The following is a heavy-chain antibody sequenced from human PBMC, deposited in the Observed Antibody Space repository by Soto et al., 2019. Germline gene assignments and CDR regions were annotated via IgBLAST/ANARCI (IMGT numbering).Heavy chain of an antibody. CDR3: ARRLGLPAIYYFDY. Sequence: KTSETLSLTCTVSGGSISSGDYYWSWIRQPPGKGLEWIGYIYYSGSTYYNPSLKSRVTISVDTSKNQFSLKLSSVTAADTAVYYCARRLGLPAIYYFDYWGQGTLVTVSS. CDR2: IYYSGST. D-gene: IGHD2-21*02. V-gene: IGHV4-30-4*01. CDR1: GGSISSGDYY. J-gene: IGHJ4*02.